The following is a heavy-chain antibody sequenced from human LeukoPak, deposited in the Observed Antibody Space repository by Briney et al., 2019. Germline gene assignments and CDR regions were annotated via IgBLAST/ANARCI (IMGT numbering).Heavy chain of an antibody. CDR1: GGSISSYY. J-gene: IGHJ3*02. D-gene: IGHD6-13*01. Sequence: SETLSLTCTVSGGSISSYYWSWIRQPPGKGLEWIGYIYYSGSTNYNPSLKSRVTISVDTSKNQFSLKLSSVTAADRAVYYCASSSSWYRGAFDIWGQGTMVTVSS. CDR2: IYYSGST. V-gene: IGHV4-59*01. CDR3: ASSSSWYRGAFDI.